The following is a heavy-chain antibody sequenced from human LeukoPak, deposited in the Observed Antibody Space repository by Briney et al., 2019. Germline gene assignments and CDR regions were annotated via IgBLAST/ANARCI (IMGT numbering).Heavy chain of an antibody. CDR3: ARSELEYSSSSPSGAFDY. CDR2: ISSSSSYI. V-gene: IGHV3-21*01. Sequence: GGSLRLSCAASGFTFSSYSMNWVRQAPGKGLEWVSSISSSSSYIYYADSVKGRFTISRDNAKNSLYLQMNSLRAEDTAVYCARSELEYSSSSPSGAFDYWGQGTLVTVSS. CDR1: GFTFSSYS. J-gene: IGHJ4*02. D-gene: IGHD6-6*01.